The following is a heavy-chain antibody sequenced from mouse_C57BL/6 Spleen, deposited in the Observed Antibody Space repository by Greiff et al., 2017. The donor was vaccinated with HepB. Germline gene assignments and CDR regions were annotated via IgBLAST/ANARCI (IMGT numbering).Heavy chain of an antibody. V-gene: IGHV1-54*01. D-gene: IGHD2-4*01. CDR1: GYAFTNYL. J-gene: IGHJ2*01. Sequence: QVQLKESGAELVRPGTSVKVSCKASGYAFTNYLIEWVKQRPGQGLEWIGVINPGSGGTNYNEKFKGKATLTADKSSSTAYMQLSSLTSEDSAFYFCARSDYDGSYFDYWGQGTTLTVSS. CDR3: ARSDYDGSYFDY. CDR2: INPGSGGT.